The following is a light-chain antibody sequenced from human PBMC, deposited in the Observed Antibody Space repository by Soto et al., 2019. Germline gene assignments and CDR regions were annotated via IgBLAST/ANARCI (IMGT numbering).Light chain of an antibody. CDR3: QQSYSTPV. J-gene: IGKJ5*01. V-gene: IGKV1-5*01. Sequence: DIQMTQSPSTLSASAGDRVTITCRASQSISSWWAWYQQNPGTPTKLLNYDACSSESGVASRFSGSGSGKEFTLIISILPPDDVATYYWQQSYSTPVFGQGTRLEIK. CDR1: QSISSW. CDR2: DAC.